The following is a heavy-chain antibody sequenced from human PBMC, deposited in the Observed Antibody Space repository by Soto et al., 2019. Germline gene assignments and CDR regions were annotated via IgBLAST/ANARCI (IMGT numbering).Heavy chain of an antibody. J-gene: IGHJ3*02. D-gene: IGHD2-15*01. CDR2: ISSSSIYT. Sequence: GGSLRLSCAASGFTFSDYYMSWIRQAPGKGLEWFSYISSSSIYTHYADSVKGRFTISRDNAKNALDLQMNSLRAEDTAVKYWERAYCSGGSCQDAFDIWGQGTMVTVSS. CDR1: GFTFSDYY. CDR3: ERAYCSGGSCQDAFDI. V-gene: IGHV3-11*06.